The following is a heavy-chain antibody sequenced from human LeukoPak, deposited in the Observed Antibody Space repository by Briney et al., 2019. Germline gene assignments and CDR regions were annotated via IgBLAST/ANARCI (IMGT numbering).Heavy chain of an antibody. CDR2: INPNSGGT. J-gene: IGHJ6*03. D-gene: IGHD6-19*01. CDR3: ARGVAGPYYYYYMDV. V-gene: IGHV1-2*02. Sequence: GASVKVSCKASGYTFTDYYMHWVRQAPGQGLEWMGWINPNSGGTNYAQKFQGRVTMTRDTSTSTAYMELSRLTSDDTAVYYCARGVAGPYYYYYMDVWGRGITVTVSS. CDR1: GYTFTDYY.